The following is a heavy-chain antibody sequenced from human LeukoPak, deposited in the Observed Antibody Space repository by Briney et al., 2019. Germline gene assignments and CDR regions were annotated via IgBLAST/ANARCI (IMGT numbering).Heavy chain of an antibody. D-gene: IGHD4-11*01. CDR2: ISSTCTYI. CDR1: GFTFSSSAFGSYT. J-gene: IGHJ4*02. V-gene: IGHV3-21*01. Sequence: PGRSLRLSCAPSGFTFSSSAFGSYTMTWVRQAPGKGLEWVSSISSTCTYIYYTDSLKGRFTISRDIANSLLSLQMNSLRADDTAVYYCARDLDYSTGFDYWGQGTLVTVSS. CDR3: ARDLDYSTGFDY.